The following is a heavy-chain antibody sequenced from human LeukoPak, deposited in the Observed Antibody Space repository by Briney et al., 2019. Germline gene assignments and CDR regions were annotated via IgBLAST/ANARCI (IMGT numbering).Heavy chain of an antibody. CDR3: ARDNWMTDAFDI. Sequence: GGSLRLSCAASGFTFSSYSMNWVRQAPGKGLEWVSSISSSSSYIYYADSVKGRFTISRDNAKNSLYLQMNSLRPGGTAVYYCARDNWMTDAFDIWGQGTMVTVSS. J-gene: IGHJ3*02. D-gene: IGHD1-20*01. V-gene: IGHV3-21*01. CDR2: ISSSSSYI. CDR1: GFTFSSYS.